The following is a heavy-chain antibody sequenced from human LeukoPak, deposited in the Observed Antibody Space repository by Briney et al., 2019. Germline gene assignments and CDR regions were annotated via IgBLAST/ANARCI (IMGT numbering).Heavy chain of an antibody. Sequence: GGSLRLSCAASRFTFSGYAMSWVRQAPGKGLEWVSTISGGGDSTYFADSVKGRFTISRDNSKNTLFLQMNSLRVEDTGVYYCARGQLASLYYYGMDVWGQGTTVTVAS. CDR3: ARGQLASLYYYGMDV. CDR2: ISGGGDST. CDR1: RFTFSGYA. J-gene: IGHJ6*02. D-gene: IGHD6-6*01. V-gene: IGHV3-23*01.